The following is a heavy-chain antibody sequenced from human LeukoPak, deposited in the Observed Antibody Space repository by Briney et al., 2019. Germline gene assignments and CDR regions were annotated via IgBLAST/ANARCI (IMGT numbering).Heavy chain of an antibody. CDR3: ARDTYDILTGYYKWAFDI. D-gene: IGHD3-9*01. V-gene: IGHV3-7*01. CDR2: IRQDGGEK. Sequence: GGSLRLSCAASGFTFSNFWMSWVRQAPGKGLEWMASIRQDGGEKYYMDSVKDRFTISRDNAKNSLYLQMNSLRAEDTAVYYCARDTYDILTGYYKWAFDIWGQGTMVTVSS. J-gene: IGHJ3*02. CDR1: GFTFSNFW.